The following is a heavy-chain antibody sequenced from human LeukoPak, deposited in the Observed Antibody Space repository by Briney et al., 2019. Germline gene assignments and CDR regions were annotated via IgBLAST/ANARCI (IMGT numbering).Heavy chain of an antibody. CDR1: GGSFGDYY. Sequence: SETLSLTCAVYGGSFGDYYWSWIRQPPGKGLEWIGEINPSGSTNYNPSLKSRVTMSVDTSKNQFSLKLSSVTAADTAVYYCARRAGYNDAFDIWGQGTMVTVSS. D-gene: IGHD3-9*01. CDR2: INPSGST. J-gene: IGHJ3*02. V-gene: IGHV4-34*01. CDR3: ARRAGYNDAFDI.